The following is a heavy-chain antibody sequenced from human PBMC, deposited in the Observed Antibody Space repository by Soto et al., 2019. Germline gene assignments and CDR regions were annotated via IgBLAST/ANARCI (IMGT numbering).Heavy chain of an antibody. CDR1: GYTFINYG. CDR2: INTYNGNT. V-gene: IGHV1-18*01. D-gene: IGHD4-17*01. J-gene: IGHJ4*02. CDR3: ARFLTVTTEYDY. Sequence: QVQLVQSGAEVKKPGASVKVSCKASGYTFINYGISWARQAPGQGLEWMGWINTYNGNTNYAQKVQGRVTMTTDTSTSTAYMELSSLTSDDTAVYYCARFLTVTTEYDYWGQGTLVTVSS.